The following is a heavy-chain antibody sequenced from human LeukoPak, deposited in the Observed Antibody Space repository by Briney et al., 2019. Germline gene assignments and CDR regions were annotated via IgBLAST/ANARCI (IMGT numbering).Heavy chain of an antibody. Sequence: ASVKVSCKASGYTFTSFYMHWVRQAPGQGLEWMGIINPSGGSTSYAQKFQGRVTMTRDTSTSTVYMELSSLRSEVTAVYYCARDYGIITMVRGVIIGVSYFDYWGQGTLVTVSS. CDR2: INPSGGST. V-gene: IGHV1-46*01. CDR3: ARDYGIITMVRGVIIGVSYFDY. CDR1: GYTFTSFY. D-gene: IGHD3-10*01. J-gene: IGHJ4*02.